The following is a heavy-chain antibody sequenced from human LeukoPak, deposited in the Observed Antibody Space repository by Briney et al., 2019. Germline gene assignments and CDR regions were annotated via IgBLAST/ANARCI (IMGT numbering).Heavy chain of an antibody. Sequence: QPGRSLRLSCAASGFTFSSYGMHWVRQAPGKGLEWVAVIWYDGSNKYYADSVKGRFTISRDNSKNTPYLQMNSLRAEDTALYYCAKGLSMVVTQDFDYWGQGTLVTVSS. V-gene: IGHV3-33*06. J-gene: IGHJ4*02. CDR3: AKGLSMVVTQDFDY. D-gene: IGHD4-23*01. CDR1: GFTFSSYG. CDR2: IWYDGSNK.